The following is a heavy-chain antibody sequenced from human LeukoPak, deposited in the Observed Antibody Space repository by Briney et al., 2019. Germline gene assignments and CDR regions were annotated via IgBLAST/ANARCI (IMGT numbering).Heavy chain of an antibody. Sequence: SETLSLTCTVSGYSISSGYYWDWIRQPPGKGLEWIGSIYHSGSTYYNPSLHSRVTISVDTSKNQFSLQLSSVTAADTAVYYCARRLTANTAGFDPWGQGTLVTVSS. D-gene: IGHD7-27*01. V-gene: IGHV4-38-2*02. CDR3: ARRLTANTAGFDP. CDR2: IYHSGST. J-gene: IGHJ5*02. CDR1: GYSISSGYY.